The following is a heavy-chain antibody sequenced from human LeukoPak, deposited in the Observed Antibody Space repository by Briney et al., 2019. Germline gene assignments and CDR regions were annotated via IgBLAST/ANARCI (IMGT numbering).Heavy chain of an antibody. Sequence: SETLSLTCAVYGGSFSGYYWSWIRQPPGKGLEWIGEINHSGSTNYNPSLKSRVTISVDTSKNQFSLKLSSVTAADTAVYYCARDQIEMATIMDYYYGMDVWGQGTTVTVSS. CDR3: ARDQIEMATIMDYYYGMDV. CDR1: GGSFSGYY. J-gene: IGHJ6*02. CDR2: INHSGST. D-gene: IGHD5-24*01. V-gene: IGHV4-34*01.